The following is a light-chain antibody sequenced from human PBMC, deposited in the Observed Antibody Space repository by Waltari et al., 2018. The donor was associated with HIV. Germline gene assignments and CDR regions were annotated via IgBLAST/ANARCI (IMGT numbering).Light chain of an antibody. V-gene: IGLV2-11*01. J-gene: IGLJ2*01. Sequence: QSALTQPRSVSGSPGQSVTISFPATSSDVVGYNYVSCYQHHPNKGPQLLIYDVNKGPSGVPDRFSASKSGNTAYLTISGLQAEDEADYYCCSYADTYFVLFGGRTKLTVL. CDR2: DVN. CDR1: SSDVVGYNY. CDR3: CSYADTYFVL.